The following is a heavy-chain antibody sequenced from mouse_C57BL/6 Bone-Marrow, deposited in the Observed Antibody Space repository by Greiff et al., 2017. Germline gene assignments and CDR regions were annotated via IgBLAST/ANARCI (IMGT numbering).Heavy chain of an antibody. Sequence: VKLMESGPGLVAPSQSLSITCTVSGFSLTSYAISWVRQPPGKGLEWLGVIWTGGGTNYNSAPKSRLSISKDNSKSQVFLKMNSLQTDDTARYYCARNNYYGSSYLYYYAMDYWGQGTSVTVSS. CDR2: IWTGGGT. CDR1: GFSLTSYA. V-gene: IGHV2-9-1*01. D-gene: IGHD1-1*01. CDR3: ARNNYYGSSYLYYYAMDY. J-gene: IGHJ4*01.